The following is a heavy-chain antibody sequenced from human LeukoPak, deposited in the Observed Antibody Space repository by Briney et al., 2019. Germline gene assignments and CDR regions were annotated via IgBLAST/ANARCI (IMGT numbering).Heavy chain of an antibody. CDR3: ARRRRSTIHYGMDV. J-gene: IGHJ6*02. CDR2: INYSGST. Sequence: SETLSLTCTVSGGSISSYYWSWIRQPPGNGLEWIGYINYSGSTNYNPSLKSRVTISVDTSKNQFSLKLSSVTAADTAVYYCARRRRSTIHYGMDVWGQGTTVTVSS. D-gene: IGHD2-2*01. V-gene: IGHV4-59*08. CDR1: GGSISSYY.